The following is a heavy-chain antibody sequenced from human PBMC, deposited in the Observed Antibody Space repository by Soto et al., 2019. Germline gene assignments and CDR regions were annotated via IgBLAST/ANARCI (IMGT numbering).Heavy chain of an antibody. CDR2: ISASGGST. V-gene: IGHV3-23*01. Sequence: EVQLLATGGGLGQPGGSLRLSCTGSGFTFNRYAMGCVRQAPGKGLQWVAGISASGGSTYYGPSVKGRFTISRDSSKNTLHMQIDSLRGEDTAIHYCAKATTYSYDTDAFDFWGHGTMVTVS. D-gene: IGHD3-22*01. CDR1: GFTFNRYA. CDR3: AKATTYSYDTDAFDF. J-gene: IGHJ3*01.